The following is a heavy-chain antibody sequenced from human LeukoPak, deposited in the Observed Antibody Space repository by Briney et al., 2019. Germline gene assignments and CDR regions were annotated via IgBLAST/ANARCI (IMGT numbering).Heavy chain of an antibody. V-gene: IGHV4-61*01. D-gene: IGHD3-16*02. Sequence: SETLSLTCTVSGGSVSSGSYYWSWIRQPPGKGLEWIGYIYYSGSTNYNPSLKSRVTISVDTSKNQFSLKLSSVTAADTAVYYCARFRYYDYVWGSYRYDDYYYYYGMDVWGQGTTVTVSS. CDR1: GGSVSSGSYY. J-gene: IGHJ6*02. CDR2: IYYSGST. CDR3: ARFRYYDYVWGSYRYDDYYYYYGMDV.